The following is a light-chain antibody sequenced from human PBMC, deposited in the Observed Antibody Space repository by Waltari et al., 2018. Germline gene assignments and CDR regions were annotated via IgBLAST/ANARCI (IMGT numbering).Light chain of an antibody. Sequence: DIQMTQSPSSLSAYVGARVTITCQASHDITNCLNWYQQKPGNAPKCLIYDASNLEAGVPSRFSGSGSGTHFTLTISSLQPEDIATYYCQQYDILPLTFGPGTKVDIK. J-gene: IGKJ3*01. CDR2: DAS. CDR1: HDITNC. CDR3: QQYDILPLT. V-gene: IGKV1-33*01.